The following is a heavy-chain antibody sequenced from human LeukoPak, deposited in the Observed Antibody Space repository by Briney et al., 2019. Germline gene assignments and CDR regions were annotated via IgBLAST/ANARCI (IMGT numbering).Heavy chain of an antibody. V-gene: IGHV4-30-2*01. CDR1: GGSISSGGYY. D-gene: IGHD6-13*01. CDR3: AGRQQQLARTRFDY. CDR2: INHSGST. Sequence: PSQTLSLTCAVSGGSISSGGYYWSWIRQPPGKGLEWIGEINHSGSTNYNPSLKSRVTISVDTSKNQFSLKLSSVTAADTAVYYCAGRQQQLARTRFDYWGQGTLVTVSS. J-gene: IGHJ4*02.